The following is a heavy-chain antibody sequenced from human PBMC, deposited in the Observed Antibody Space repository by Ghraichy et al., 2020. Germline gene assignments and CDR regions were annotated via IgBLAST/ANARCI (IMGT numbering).Heavy chain of an antibody. CDR3: ARGYYDYED. D-gene: IGHD3-16*01. CDR2: IYHSGST. Sequence: SETLSLTCAVSGGSISSGGYSWNWIRQPPGKGLEWIGYIYHSGSTYYNPSLKSRVTISVDRSKNQFSLKLSSVTAADTAVYYCARGYYDYEDWGQGTLVTVSS. J-gene: IGHJ4*02. CDR1: GGSISSGGYS. V-gene: IGHV4-30-2*01.